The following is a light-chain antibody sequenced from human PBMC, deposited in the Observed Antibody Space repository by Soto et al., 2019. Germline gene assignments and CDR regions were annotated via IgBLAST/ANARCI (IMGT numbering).Light chain of an antibody. CDR3: QQYNNWPPEWA. Sequence: EIVMTQSPATLSVSQGERATLSCRASQSVSSNLAWYQQKPGQAPRLLIYGASTRATGIPARFSGSGSGTEFTLTISSLQSEDFAVYYCQQYNNWPPEWAFGQGTKVDIK. CDR2: GAS. J-gene: IGKJ1*01. CDR1: QSVSSN. V-gene: IGKV3-15*01.